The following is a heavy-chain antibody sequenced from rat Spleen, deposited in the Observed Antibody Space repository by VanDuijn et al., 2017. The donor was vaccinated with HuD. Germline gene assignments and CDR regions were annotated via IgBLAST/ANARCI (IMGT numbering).Heavy chain of an antibody. D-gene: IGHD1-11*01. J-gene: IGHJ3*01. CDR3: TIRDGGFPG. CDR1: GFTFNNYW. V-gene: IGHV5-31*01. Sequence: EVQLVESGGGLVQPGRSLKIFCVASGFTFNNYWMTWIRQAPGQGLEWVASITDTGGYTYYPDSVKGRFTISRDNAKGTLYLQMDSLRSEDTATYYCTIRDGGFPGWGQGTLVTVSS. CDR2: ITDTGGYT.